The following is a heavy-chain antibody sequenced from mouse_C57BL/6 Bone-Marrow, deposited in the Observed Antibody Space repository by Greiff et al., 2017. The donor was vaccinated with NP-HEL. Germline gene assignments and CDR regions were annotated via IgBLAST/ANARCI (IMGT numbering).Heavy chain of an antibody. J-gene: IGHJ3*01. CDR3: VRQDMGRLRPAWFAY. V-gene: IGHV1-81*01. D-gene: IGHD2-4*01. CDR2: IYPRSGNN. Sequence: QVQLQQSGAELARPGASVKLSCKASGYTFTSYGISWVKQRTGQGLEWIGEIYPRSGNNYYNEKFKGKATLTADKSSSTAYMELRSLTSEDSAVYFCVRQDMGRLRPAWFAYWGQGTLVTVSA. CDR1: GYTFTSYG.